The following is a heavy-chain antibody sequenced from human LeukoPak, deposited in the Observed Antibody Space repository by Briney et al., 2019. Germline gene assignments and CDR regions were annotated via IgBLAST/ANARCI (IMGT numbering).Heavy chain of an antibody. CDR3: ARVTTPYDSSGYFDY. CDR1: GFTFSSYG. Sequence: GGSLRLSCAASGFTFSSYGMHWVRQAPGKGLEWVAVIWYDGSNKYYADSVKGRFTISRDNSKNTLYLQMNSLRAEDTAVYYCARVTTPYDSSGYFDYWGQGTLVTVSS. CDR2: IWYDGSNK. V-gene: IGHV3-33*01. D-gene: IGHD3-22*01. J-gene: IGHJ4*02.